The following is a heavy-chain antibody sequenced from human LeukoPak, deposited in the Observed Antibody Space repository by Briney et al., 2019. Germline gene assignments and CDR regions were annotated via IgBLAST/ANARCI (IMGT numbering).Heavy chain of an antibody. CDR1: GFTFSSYA. CDR2: ISGSGGST. CDR3: AKAPRIVGANGGYYFDY. Sequence: PGGSLRLSCAASGFTFSSYAMSWVRQAPGKGLEWVSAISGSGGSTYYADSVKGRFTISRDNSKNTLYLQMNSLRAEDTAVYYCAKAPRIVGANGGYYFDYWGQGTLVTVSS. V-gene: IGHV3-23*01. D-gene: IGHD1-26*01. J-gene: IGHJ4*02.